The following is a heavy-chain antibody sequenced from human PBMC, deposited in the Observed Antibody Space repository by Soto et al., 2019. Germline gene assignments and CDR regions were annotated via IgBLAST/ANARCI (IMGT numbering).Heavy chain of an antibody. J-gene: IGHJ2*01. V-gene: IGHV3-9*01. Sequence: EVQLVESGGGLLQPGRSLRLSCAASGFTFDDYAMQWVRQTPGKGLEWVSGISWNSGNIGYADSVRGRFTISRDNAKNSLYLQMNSLRAEDTALYYCAKDAAVAKRGYFDLWGRGTLVTVSS. CDR3: AKDAAVAKRGYFDL. CDR2: ISWNSGNI. CDR1: GFTFDDYA. D-gene: IGHD6-19*01.